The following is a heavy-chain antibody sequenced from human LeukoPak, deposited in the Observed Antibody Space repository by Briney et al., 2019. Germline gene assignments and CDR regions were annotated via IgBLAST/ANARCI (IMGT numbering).Heavy chain of an antibody. V-gene: IGHV3-21*01. CDR2: ISSSSSYI. J-gene: IGHJ4*02. CDR1: GFTFSSYS. D-gene: IGHD6-13*01. CDR3: ARDSGYSSSWDLGY. Sequence: GGSLRLSCAASGFTFSSYSMNWVRRAPGKGLEWVSSISSSSSYIYYADSVKGRFTISRDNSKNTLYLQMNSLRAEDTAVYYCARDSGYSSSWDLGYWGQGTLVTVSS.